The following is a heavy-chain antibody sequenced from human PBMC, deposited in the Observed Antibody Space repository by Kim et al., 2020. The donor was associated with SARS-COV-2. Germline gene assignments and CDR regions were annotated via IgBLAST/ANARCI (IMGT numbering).Heavy chain of an antibody. V-gene: IGHV5-10-1*01. Sequence: GESLKISCKGSGYSFTSYWISWVRQMPGKGLEWMGRIDPSDSYTNYSPSFQGNVTISADKSISTAYLQWSSLKASDTAMYYCAREVGTRTGGYYFDYWGQGTLVTVSS. J-gene: IGHJ4*02. CDR1: GYSFTSYW. CDR2: IDPSDSYT. CDR3: AREVGTRTGGYYFDY. D-gene: IGHD1-1*01.